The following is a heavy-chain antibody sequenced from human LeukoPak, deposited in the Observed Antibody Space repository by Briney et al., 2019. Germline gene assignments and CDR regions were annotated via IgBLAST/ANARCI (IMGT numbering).Heavy chain of an antibody. J-gene: IGHJ4*02. CDR2: IIPIFGTA. CDR3: ARAPRAPYYYDSSGYDGGVAFDY. D-gene: IGHD3-22*01. CDR1: GGTFSSYA. V-gene: IGHV1-69*01. Sequence: SVKVSCKASGGTFSSYAISWVRQAPGQGLEWMGGIIPIFGTANYAQKFQGRVTITADESTSTAYMELRSLRSDDTAVYYCARAPRAPYYYDSSGYDGGVAFDYWGQGTLVTVSS.